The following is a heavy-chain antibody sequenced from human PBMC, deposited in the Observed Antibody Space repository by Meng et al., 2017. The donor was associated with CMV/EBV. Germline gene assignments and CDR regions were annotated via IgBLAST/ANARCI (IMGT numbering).Heavy chain of an antibody. CDR2: INPNSGGT. CDR1: TDYY. J-gene: IGHJ5*02. V-gene: IGHV1-2*02. Sequence: TDYYRHWVRRAPGQGLEWMGWINPNSGGTNYAQKFQGRVTMTGDTSISTAYMELSRLRSDDTAVYYCAREALSTIFGVSRPYNWFDPWGQGTLVTVSS. CDR3: AREALSTIFGVSRPYNWFDP. D-gene: IGHD3-3*02.